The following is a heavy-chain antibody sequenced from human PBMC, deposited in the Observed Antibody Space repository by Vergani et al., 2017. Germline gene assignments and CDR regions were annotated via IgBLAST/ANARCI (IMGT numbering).Heavy chain of an antibody. V-gene: IGHV6-1*01. J-gene: IGHJ4*02. CDR3: ASGLEPPRYDY. CDR2: TYYRSKWYN. Sequence: QVQLQQSGPGLVKPSQTLSLTCAISGDSISSNNAAWTWIRHAPSRGLEWLGRTYYRSKWYNDYAVSVKSLITINPGTSKNQFSLQLNSVTPEDTAIYYCASGLEPPRYDYWGQGTLVTVSS. CDR1: GDSISSNNAA. D-gene: IGHD1-1*01.